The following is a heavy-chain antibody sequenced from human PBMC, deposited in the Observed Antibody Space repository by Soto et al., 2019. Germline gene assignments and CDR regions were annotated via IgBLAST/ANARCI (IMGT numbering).Heavy chain of an antibody. CDR3: ASGIEMATIYYFDY. D-gene: IGHD5-12*01. CDR2: ISGSGDST. J-gene: IGHJ4*02. V-gene: IGHV3-23*01. CDR1: GFTFSSYA. Sequence: GGSLRLSCAASGFTFSSYAMSWVRQAPGKGLEWVSGISGSGDSTYYADSVKGRFTISRDNSKNTLYLQMNSLRAEDTAVYYCASGIEMATIYYFDYWGQGTLVTVSS.